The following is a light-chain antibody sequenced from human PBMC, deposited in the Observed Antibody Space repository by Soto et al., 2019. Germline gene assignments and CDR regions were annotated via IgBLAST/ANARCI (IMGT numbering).Light chain of an antibody. CDR1: QSIRNY. Sequence: EVVLTQSPATLSLSPGERATLSCRASQSIRNYLAWYQQKPGQAPRLLIYGASSRATGIPDRFSGSGSGTDFTLTISRLEPEDFAVYYCQQYGSSRTFGPGTKVDIK. CDR3: QQYGSSRT. V-gene: IGKV3-20*01. J-gene: IGKJ3*01. CDR2: GAS.